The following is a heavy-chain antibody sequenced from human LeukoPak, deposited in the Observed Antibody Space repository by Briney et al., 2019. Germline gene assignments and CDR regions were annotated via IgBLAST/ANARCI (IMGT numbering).Heavy chain of an antibody. CDR3: ARDSGITGEVKFDP. J-gene: IGHJ5*02. CDR1: GGSIHSY. CDR2: ISGSGTI. D-gene: IGHD3-10*01. Sequence: SETLSLTCTVSGGSIHSYWSWIRQPAGKGLEWIGRISGSGTITYDPALQSRLTISIDTSKNQFSLKLMSVTAADTAVYYCARDSGITGEVKFDPWGQETLVTVSS. V-gene: IGHV4-4*07.